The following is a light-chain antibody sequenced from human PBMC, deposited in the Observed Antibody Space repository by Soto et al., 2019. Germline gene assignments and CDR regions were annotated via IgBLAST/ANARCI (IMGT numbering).Light chain of an antibody. Sequence: QSVLTQPPSVSGAPGQRVTISCSGSSSDIGAGYVVHWYQHVPGMPPRLLIFGTTNRPSIVPDRFSGSKSGTSASLAITGIQAEDEADYYCQSYDTRLTAWIFGGGTKVTVL. CDR1: SSDIGAGYV. CDR2: GTT. CDR3: QSYDTRLTAWI. J-gene: IGLJ2*01. V-gene: IGLV1-40*01.